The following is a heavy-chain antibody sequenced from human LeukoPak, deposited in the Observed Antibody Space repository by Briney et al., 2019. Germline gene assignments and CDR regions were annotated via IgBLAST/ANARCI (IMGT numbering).Heavy chain of an antibody. CDR1: GFTFSSYS. CDR2: ISSSSSTI. CDR3: AKEQLWSSGNWFDP. D-gene: IGHD5-18*01. J-gene: IGHJ5*02. Sequence: SGGSLRLSCAASGFTFSSYSMNWVRQAPGKGLEWVSYISSSSSTIYYADSVKGRFTISRDNAKNSLYLQMNSLRAEDTAVYYCAKEQLWSSGNWFDPWGQGTLVTVS. V-gene: IGHV3-48*01.